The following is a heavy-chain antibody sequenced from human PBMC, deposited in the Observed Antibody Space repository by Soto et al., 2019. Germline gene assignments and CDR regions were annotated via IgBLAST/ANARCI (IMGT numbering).Heavy chain of an antibody. CDR2: IIPIFGTA. Sequence: SVKVSCKASGGTFSSYAISWVRQAPGQGLEWMGGIIPIFGTANYAQKFQGRVTITADTSISTAHMELSSRRSEDTAVYYCARRAETNGWNGFGADKYYFDFWGQGTLVTVSS. D-gene: IGHD1-1*01. CDR3: ARRAETNGWNGFGADKYYFDF. V-gene: IGHV1-69*06. J-gene: IGHJ4*02. CDR1: GGTFSSYA.